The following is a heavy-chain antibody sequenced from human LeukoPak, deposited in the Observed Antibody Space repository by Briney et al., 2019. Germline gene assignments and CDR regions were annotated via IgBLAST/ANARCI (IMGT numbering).Heavy chain of an antibody. D-gene: IGHD3-3*02. V-gene: IGHV3-53*01. CDR3: ARDSSSFPNYFDF. Sequence: GGSLRLSCAASGFTVSSTYMSWVRQAPGQGLEWVSLIYSSGSTFYADSVQGRFTVSRDNSKNTLYLQMNSLRAEDTVMYYCARDSSSFPNYFDFWGQGTLVTVSS. J-gene: IGHJ4*02. CDR2: IYSSGST. CDR1: GFTVSSTY.